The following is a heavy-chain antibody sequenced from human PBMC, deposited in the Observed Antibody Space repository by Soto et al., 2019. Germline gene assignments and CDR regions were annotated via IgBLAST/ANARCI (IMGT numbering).Heavy chain of an antibody. V-gene: IGHV4-34*01. CDR1: GGSFTDYC. J-gene: IGHJ4*02. CDR3: ARGHPSLY. Sequence: QVQLQQWGAGLLKPSETLSLTCAVSGGSFTDYCWTWLRQLPGKGLEWIGEVNHVGNTNCNPSLKSLVTLSIDTSKNQFSLKVNSVPAADTAVYYCARGHPSLYWGQGTLVTVSS. CDR2: VNHVGNT.